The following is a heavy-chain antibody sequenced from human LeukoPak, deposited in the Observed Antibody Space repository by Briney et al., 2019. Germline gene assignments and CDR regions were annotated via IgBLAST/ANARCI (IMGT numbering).Heavy chain of an antibody. Sequence: GESLKISCKGSGYSFTNYWIAWVGQMPGKALEWMGVIFPGDSDSRYGPSFQRQVTISADKYVSTAYLQWSSLKASDTAIFYCERTAIVVVPAAIVPYYYMDVWGKGTTVTVSS. J-gene: IGHJ6*03. D-gene: IGHD2-2*02. CDR2: IFPGDSDS. CDR1: GYSFTNYW. V-gene: IGHV5-51*01. CDR3: ERTAIVVVPAAIVPYYYMDV.